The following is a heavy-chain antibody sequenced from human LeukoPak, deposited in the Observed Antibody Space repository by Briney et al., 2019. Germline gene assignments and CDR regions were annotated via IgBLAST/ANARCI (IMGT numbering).Heavy chain of an antibody. D-gene: IGHD1-1*01. CDR2: ISANNGDT. J-gene: IGHJ4*02. CDR3: ARESHETREDY. V-gene: IGHV1-18*01. Sequence: ASVKVSRKASGYTFTIYGISWVRQAPGQGLEWMGWISANNGDTDYPPKLQDRVTMTTDTYTSTAYMELGSLRSDDAAMYYCARESHETREDYWGQGTLVTVSS. CDR1: GYTFTIYG.